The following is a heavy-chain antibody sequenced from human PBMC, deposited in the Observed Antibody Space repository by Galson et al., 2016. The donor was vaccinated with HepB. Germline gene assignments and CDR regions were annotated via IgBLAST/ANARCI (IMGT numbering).Heavy chain of an antibody. CDR2: ISWNSGNI. CDR3: AKPRIAAAGTFDY. J-gene: IGHJ4*02. D-gene: IGHD6-13*01. CDR1: GFTFDDYA. V-gene: IGHV3-9*01. Sequence: SLRLSCAASGFTFDDYAMHWVRPAPGKGLEWVSGISWNSGNIGYADSVKGRFTISRDNAKNSLYLQMNSLRTEDTAFYCCAKPRIAAAGTFDYWGQGTLVIVSS.